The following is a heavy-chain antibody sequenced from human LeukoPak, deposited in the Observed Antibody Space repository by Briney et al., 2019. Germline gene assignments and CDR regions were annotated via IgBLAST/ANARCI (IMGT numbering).Heavy chain of an antibody. V-gene: IGHV4-39*07. D-gene: IGHD3-3*01. Sequence: SETLSLTCTVSGGSISSSSYYWGWIRQPPGKGLEWIGSIYYSGSTYYNPSLKSRVTISVDTSKNQFSLKLSSVTAADTAVYYCARVGRSPYDAFDIWGQGTMVTVSS. CDR3: ARVGRSPYDAFDI. CDR1: GGSISSSSYY. J-gene: IGHJ3*02. CDR2: IYYSGST.